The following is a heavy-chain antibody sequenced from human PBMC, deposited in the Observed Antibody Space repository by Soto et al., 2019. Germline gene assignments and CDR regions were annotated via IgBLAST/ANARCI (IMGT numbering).Heavy chain of an antibody. CDR2: VYNSGRN. Sequence: PGKGLEWMGVVYNSGRNNYTPSLKRRLTISVDTSKNQFSLKLSSVTAPDTAVYYCARGFFFQAEAGIRDVRSVSAFLLTRSSDL. J-gene: IGHJ2*01. V-gene: IGHV4-59*01. D-gene: IGHD6-13*01. CDR3: ARGFFFQAEAGIRDVRSVSAFLLTRSSDL.